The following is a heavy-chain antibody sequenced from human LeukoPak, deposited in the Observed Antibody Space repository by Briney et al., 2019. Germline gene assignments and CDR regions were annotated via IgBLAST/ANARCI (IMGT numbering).Heavy chain of an antibody. V-gene: IGHV4-34*01. CDR3: AKGDYYDSNQYFDY. Sequence: SETLSLTCAVYGVSFSGYYWSWIRQPPGKGLEWIGEINHSGSTKYNPSLKSRVTISVDTSKNQFSPKLSSVTAADTAVYYCAKGDYYDSNQYFDYWGQGTLVTVSS. CDR1: GVSFSGYY. D-gene: IGHD3-22*01. CDR2: INHSGST. J-gene: IGHJ4*02.